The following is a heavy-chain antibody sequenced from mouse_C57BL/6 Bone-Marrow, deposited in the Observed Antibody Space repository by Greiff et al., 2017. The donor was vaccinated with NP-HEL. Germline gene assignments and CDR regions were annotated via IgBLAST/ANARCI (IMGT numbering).Heavy chain of an antibody. V-gene: IGHV5-4*01. Sequence: VATISDGGSYTYYPDNVKGRFTISRDNAKNNLYLQMSHLKSEDTAMYYCARGSDYDGAFAYWGQGTLVTVSA. J-gene: IGHJ3*01. CDR3: ARGSDYDGAFAY. CDR2: ISDGGSYT. D-gene: IGHD2-4*01.